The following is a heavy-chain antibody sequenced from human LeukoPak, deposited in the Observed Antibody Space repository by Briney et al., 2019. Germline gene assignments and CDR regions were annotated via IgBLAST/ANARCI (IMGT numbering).Heavy chain of an antibody. Sequence: GASVKVSCKASGYTFTSYYMHWVRQAPGQGLGWMGIIKPSGGSTSYAQKFQGRVTMTRDTSTSTVHMELSSLRTEDTAVYWCARGLYSSGWYDYWGQGTLVTVSS. CDR2: IKPSGGST. V-gene: IGHV1-46*01. CDR1: GYTFTSYY. D-gene: IGHD6-19*01. J-gene: IGHJ4*02. CDR3: ARGLYSSGWYDY.